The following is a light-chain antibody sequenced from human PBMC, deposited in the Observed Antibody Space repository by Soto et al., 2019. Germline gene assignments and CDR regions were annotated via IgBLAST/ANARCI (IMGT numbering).Light chain of an antibody. J-gene: IGKJ5*01. CDR1: ENINSE. Sequence: DIQMTQSLSTLSASVGDRVTIACRTSENINSELAWYQQKPGKAPNLLIYKASSLESGVPLRFSGSGSGTEFTLTISSLQPDDFATYYCQQFRSYPVTFGQGTRLEIK. CDR3: QQFRSYPVT. V-gene: IGKV1-5*03. CDR2: KAS.